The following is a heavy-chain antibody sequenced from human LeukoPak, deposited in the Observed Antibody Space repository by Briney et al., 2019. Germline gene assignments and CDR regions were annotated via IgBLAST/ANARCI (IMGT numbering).Heavy chain of an antibody. CDR1: GFTFSSYA. D-gene: IGHD3-22*01. J-gene: IGHJ4*02. CDR2: ISYDGSNK. CDR3: ARIRGAYYDSSGYSDY. V-gene: IGHV3-30*04. Sequence: GRSLRLSCAASGFTFSSYAMHWVRQAPGKGLEWVAVISYDGSNKYYADSVKGRFTISRDNSKNTLYLQMNSLRAEDTAVYYCARIRGAYYDSSGYSDYWGQGTLVTVSS.